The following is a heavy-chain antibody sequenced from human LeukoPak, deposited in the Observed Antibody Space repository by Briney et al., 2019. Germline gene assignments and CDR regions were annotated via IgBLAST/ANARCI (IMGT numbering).Heavy chain of an antibody. V-gene: IGHV4-31*03. CDR1: GGSINSDGYY. Sequence: SETLSLTCTVSGGSINSDGYYWSWIRQHPGKGLEWIGYIYYSGSTYYNPSLKSRVTISVDTSKNQFSLRLSPVTAADTAVYYCARDQHGYCSGTSCYGYYYYMDVWGKGTTVTVSS. CDR3: ARDQHGYCSGTSCYGYYYYMDV. J-gene: IGHJ6*03. CDR2: IYYSGST. D-gene: IGHD2-2*01.